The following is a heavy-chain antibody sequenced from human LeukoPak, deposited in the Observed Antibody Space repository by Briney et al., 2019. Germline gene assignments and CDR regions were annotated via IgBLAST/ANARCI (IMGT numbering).Heavy chain of an antibody. J-gene: IGHJ4*02. CDR1: GFTFSRFS. CDR2: ISSSSYI. Sequence: GGSLRLSCAASGFTFSRFSMNWVRQAPGKGLEWVSSISSSSYIYYADSVKGRFTISRDNAKNSLYLQMNSLRAEDAAVYYCTRDQGYSNDVGHFDHWGQGTLVTVSS. CDR3: TRDQGYSNDVGHFDH. D-gene: IGHD4-11*01. V-gene: IGHV3-21*01.